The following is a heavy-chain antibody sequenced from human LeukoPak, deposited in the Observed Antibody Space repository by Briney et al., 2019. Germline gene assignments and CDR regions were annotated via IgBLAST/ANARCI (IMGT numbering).Heavy chain of an antibody. J-gene: IGHJ5*02. V-gene: IGHV1-69*01. CDR3: ARAVGEYCISSTCLNWFDP. Sequence: SVKVSCKASGGTFSSYAIYWVRQAPGQGLEWMGGIIPIFGTAKYAQKFQGRVTITADESTSTAYMELSSLRSDDTAVYYCARAVGEYCISSTCLNWFDPWGQGTLVSVSS. D-gene: IGHD2/OR15-2a*01. CDR2: IIPIFGTA. CDR1: GGTFSSYA.